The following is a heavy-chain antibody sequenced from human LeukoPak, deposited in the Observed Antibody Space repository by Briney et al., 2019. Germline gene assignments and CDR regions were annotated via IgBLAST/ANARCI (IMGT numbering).Heavy chain of an antibody. V-gene: IGHV3-33*01. J-gene: IGHJ4*02. Sequence: PGGSLRLSCAASGFSFSSYGMHWVRQAPGKGLEWVAVIWYDGSIKYYGDSVKGRFTISRDNSKNTLYLQMNSLSAEDTAVYYCARDQRGGVPGYWGQGTLDTVSS. CDR1: GFSFSSYG. D-gene: IGHD3-16*01. CDR2: IWYDGSIK. CDR3: ARDQRGGVPGY.